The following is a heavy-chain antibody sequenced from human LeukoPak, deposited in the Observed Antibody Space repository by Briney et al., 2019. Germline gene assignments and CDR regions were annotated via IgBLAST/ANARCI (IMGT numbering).Heavy chain of an antibody. V-gene: IGHV4-61*01. J-gene: IGHJ5*02. CDR3: ARPYYGDYNWFDP. CDR2: IYYSGST. CDR1: GGSFSSGSYY. D-gene: IGHD4-17*01. Sequence: SETLSLTCTVSGGSFSSGSYYWSWLRQPPGQGLEWIGYIYYSGSTKYNPSLKSRVTMSVDTSKNQFSLKVTSVTAADTAVYYCARPYYGDYNWFDPWGHGTLVTVSS.